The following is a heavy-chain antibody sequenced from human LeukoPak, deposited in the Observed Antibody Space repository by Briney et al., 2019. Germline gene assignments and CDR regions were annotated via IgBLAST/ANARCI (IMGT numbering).Heavy chain of an antibody. D-gene: IGHD2-2*01. J-gene: IGHJ4*02. Sequence: PGGSLRLSCAASGFTFSSYAMHWVRQAPGEGLEWAAVISYDGNNKYYEDSVKGRFTISRDNAKNSLYLQMNSLRAEDTAVYYCARHTGPCSTSCYHSDYWGQGTLVTVSS. CDR1: GFTFSSYA. CDR2: ISYDGNNK. V-gene: IGHV3-30*03. CDR3: ARHTGPCSTSCYHSDY.